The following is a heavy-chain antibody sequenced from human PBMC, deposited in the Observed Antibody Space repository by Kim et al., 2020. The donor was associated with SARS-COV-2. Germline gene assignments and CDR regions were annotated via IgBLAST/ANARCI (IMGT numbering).Heavy chain of an antibody. CDR1: GFTFSSYA. V-gene: IGHV3-30*04. J-gene: IGHJ6*04. Sequence: GGSLRLSCAASGFTFSSYAMHWVRQAPGKGLEWVAVISYDGSNKYYADSVKGRFTISRDNSKNTLYLQMNSLRAEDTAVYYCARDGHWWAAAGPNVYYYYGMDVWGEGTTGTVSS. D-gene: IGHD6-13*01. CDR3: ARDGHWWAAAGPNVYYYYGMDV. CDR2: ISYDGSNK.